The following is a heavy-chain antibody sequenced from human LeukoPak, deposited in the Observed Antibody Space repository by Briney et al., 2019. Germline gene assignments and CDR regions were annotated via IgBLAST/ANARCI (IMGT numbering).Heavy chain of an antibody. Sequence: PGGSLTLSCAASGFTFNNYAMSWVRQAPGKGLEGVATITGSGGSTYYADSVKGRFPISRDNSNNTLYLQMNSLRAEDTAVYYCAKSRDSSGYYLSYFDYWGQGTLVTVSS. CDR1: GFTFNNYA. CDR3: AKSRDSSGYYLSYFDY. V-gene: IGHV3-23*01. D-gene: IGHD3-22*01. CDR2: ITGSGGST. J-gene: IGHJ4*02.